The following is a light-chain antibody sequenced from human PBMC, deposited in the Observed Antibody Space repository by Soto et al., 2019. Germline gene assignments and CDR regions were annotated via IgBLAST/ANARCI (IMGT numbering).Light chain of an antibody. V-gene: IGKV1-33*01. CDR3: QQYDKLPQT. CDR2: DAS. Sequence: DIQMTQSPSSLSASVGDRVTITCQASQDISNYLNWYQQKPGKAPKLLIYDASNLETGVPSRLSGSGSGTDFTFTISSLQPEDIATYYCQQYDKLPQTFGPGTKVDIK. CDR1: QDISNY. J-gene: IGKJ3*01.